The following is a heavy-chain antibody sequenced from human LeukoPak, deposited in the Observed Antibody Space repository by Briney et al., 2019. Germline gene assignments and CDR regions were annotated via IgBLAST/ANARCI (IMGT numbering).Heavy chain of an antibody. Sequence: SETLSLTCTVSGGSISGYYWSWIRQPAGKGLEWIGRIYSSGSTHDNPSLKSRVTMSVDSSTNQVFLKVTSVTAADTAMYYCVRQDSEVGAYTGPYYFDYWGQGALVTVSS. CDR3: VRQDSEVGAYTGPYYFDY. D-gene: IGHD1-26*01. CDR1: GGSISGYY. V-gene: IGHV4-4*07. CDR2: IYSSGST. J-gene: IGHJ4*02.